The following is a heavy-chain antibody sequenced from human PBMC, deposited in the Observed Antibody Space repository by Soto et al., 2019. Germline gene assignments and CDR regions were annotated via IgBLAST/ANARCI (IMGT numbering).Heavy chain of an antibody. V-gene: IGHV1-24*01. Sequence: ASVKVSCKVSGYTLTELSMHWVRQAPGKGLEWMGGFDPEDGETIYAQKFQGRVTMTEDTSTDTAYMELSSLRSEDTAVYYCATHVGSGSYYKKGYYYYYGMDVWGQGTTVTVSS. CDR3: ATHVGSGSYYKKGYYYYYGMDV. D-gene: IGHD3-10*01. CDR2: FDPEDGET. J-gene: IGHJ6*02. CDR1: GYTLTELS.